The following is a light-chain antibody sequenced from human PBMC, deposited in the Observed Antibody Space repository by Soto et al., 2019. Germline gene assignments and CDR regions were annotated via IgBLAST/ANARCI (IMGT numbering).Light chain of an antibody. J-gene: IGKJ5*01. CDR2: GAS. V-gene: IGKV3-20*01. Sequence: EIVLTQSPGTLSLSPGERATLSCRASQSVSRSYFAWYQQKPGQAPRLLIYGASARAPGIPDRFSGSGSGTDFTLTISSLEPEDFAVYFCQQYDNTRSITFGQGTRLEIK. CDR1: QSVSRSY. CDR3: QQYDNTRSIT.